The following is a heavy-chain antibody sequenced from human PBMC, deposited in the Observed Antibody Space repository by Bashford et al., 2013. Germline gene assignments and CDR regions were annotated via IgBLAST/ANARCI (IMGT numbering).Heavy chain of an antibody. D-gene: IGHD3-10*01. CDR1: VGPSWLL. CDR3: ARDRVESGYLDY. CDR2: IPYSGSA. V-gene: IGHV4-59*01. Sequence: FTCTVSVGPSWLLLELDPAAPRKALEWIGHIPYSGSAYYNPSLKSRVTISVDTPRNHLSLKMSSVTTADTAVYYCARDRVESGYLDYWGQGTRVTVSS. J-gene: IGHJ4*02.